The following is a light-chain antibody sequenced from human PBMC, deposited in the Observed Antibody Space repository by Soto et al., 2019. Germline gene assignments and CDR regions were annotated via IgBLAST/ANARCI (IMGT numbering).Light chain of an antibody. CDR1: QSVSSN. CDR3: QQYNNWPQT. Sequence: EIVMTQSPDTLSVSPGERATLSCRASQSVSSNLAWYQQKPGQAPRILIYGASTRATDIPARFSGSGSGTEFTLTISSLQSEDFAEYHCQQYNNWPQTFGQGTKVDIK. CDR2: GAS. J-gene: IGKJ1*01. V-gene: IGKV3-15*01.